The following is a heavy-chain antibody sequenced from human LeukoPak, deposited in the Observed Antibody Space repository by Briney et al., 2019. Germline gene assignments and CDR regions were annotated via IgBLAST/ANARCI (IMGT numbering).Heavy chain of an antibody. CDR1: GFTSSSAS. CDR2: IKQDGSEK. J-gene: IGHJ4*02. D-gene: IGHD3-16*01. Sequence: GGSLRLSCAASGFTSSSASGSRGPQAPGKGLEWVANIKQDGSEKYYVDSVKGRFTISRDNAKNSLYLQMNSLRVEDTAVYYCDRAEYDYVWGSCSRLYYFDYWGQGTLVTVSS. CDR3: DRAEYDYVWGSCSRLYYFDY. V-gene: IGHV3-7*01.